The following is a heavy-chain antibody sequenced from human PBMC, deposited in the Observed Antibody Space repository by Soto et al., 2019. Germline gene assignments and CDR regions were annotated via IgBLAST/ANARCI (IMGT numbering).Heavy chain of an antibody. Sequence: SETRCLPWAVSGGSISSGNWSSWGRHAPGKGLEWIGEIHHSGSTNYNPSLKSRVTISVEKSKNQFSLKLSSVTAADTAVYYCARYEYGSGTDYHIASWGQGILVT. CDR3: ARYEYGSGTDYHIAS. D-gene: IGHD3-10*01. CDR2: IHHSGST. CDR1: GGSISSGNW. J-gene: IGHJ4*02. V-gene: IGHV4-4*02.